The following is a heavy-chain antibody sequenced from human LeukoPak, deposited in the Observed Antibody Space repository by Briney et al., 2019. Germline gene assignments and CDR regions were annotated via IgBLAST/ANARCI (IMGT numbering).Heavy chain of an antibody. Sequence: SDTLSLTCNVSRLPINTCCYYWTWIQQPPGKDLERIGYKYYNGSTRYNSSLMSRLTISLDSYKNQFSLRLTSVTDADTAVYYCARGRSYGFDFDSWGPGTLVIVSS. J-gene: IGHJ4*02. CDR2: KYYNGST. D-gene: IGHD5-18*01. CDR1: RLPINTCCYY. V-gene: IGHV4-61*01. CDR3: ARGRSYGFDFDS.